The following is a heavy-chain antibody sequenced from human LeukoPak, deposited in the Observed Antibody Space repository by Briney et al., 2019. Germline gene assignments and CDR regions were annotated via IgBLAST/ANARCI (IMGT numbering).Heavy chain of an antibody. CDR2: ISWNSGSI. Sequence: PGGSLRLSCAASGFTFDDYAMHGVRQAPGKGLEWVSGISWNSGSIGYADSVKGRFTISRDNAKNSLYLQMNSLRAEDTALYYCAKWAGGAHDAFDISGQGTIVTVSS. V-gene: IGHV3-9*01. D-gene: IGHD3-10*01. CDR1: GFTFDDYA. J-gene: IGHJ3*02. CDR3: AKWAGGAHDAFDI.